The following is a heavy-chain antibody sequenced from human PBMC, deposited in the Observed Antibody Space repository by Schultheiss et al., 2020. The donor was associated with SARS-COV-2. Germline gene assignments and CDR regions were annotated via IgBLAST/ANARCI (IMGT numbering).Heavy chain of an antibody. J-gene: IGHJ4*02. CDR2: IKSKANSYAT. D-gene: IGHD5-18*01. CDR3: TRPKKGDTAMID. Sequence: WIRQPPGKGLEWVGRIKSKANSYATAYAASVKGRFTISRDDSKNTAYLQMNSLKTEDTAVYYCTRPKKGDTAMIDWGQGTLVTVSS. V-gene: IGHV3-73*01.